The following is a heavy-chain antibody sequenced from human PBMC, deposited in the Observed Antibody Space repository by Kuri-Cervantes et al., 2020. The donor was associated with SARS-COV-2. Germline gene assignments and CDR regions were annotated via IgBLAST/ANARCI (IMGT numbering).Heavy chain of an antibody. V-gene: IGHV1-46*01. D-gene: IGHD1-14*01. Sequence: ASVKVSCKASGYILTVYYVHWVRQAPGQGLGWMGMINPSGGSTTYGQKFQGRVTMTRDTSTSTVFMQLSSLRSEDTALYYCARDSLSRRKSSDHVDVWGKGATVTVSS. CDR1: GYILTVYY. CDR3: ARDSLSRRKSSDHVDV. J-gene: IGHJ6*04. CDR2: INPSGGST.